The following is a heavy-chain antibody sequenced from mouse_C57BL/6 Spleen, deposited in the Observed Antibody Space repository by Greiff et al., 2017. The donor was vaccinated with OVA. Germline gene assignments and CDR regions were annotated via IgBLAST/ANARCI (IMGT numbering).Heavy chain of an antibody. D-gene: IGHD2-4*01. Sequence: QVHVKQSGAELVRPGSSVKLSCKASGYTFTSYWMHWVKQRPIQGLEWIGNIDPSDSETHYNQKFKDKATLTVDKSSSTAYMQLSSLTSEDSAVYYCARSYDYDGAWFAYWGQGTLVTVSA. CDR1: GYTFTSYW. J-gene: IGHJ3*01. CDR2: IDPSDSET. V-gene: IGHV1-52*01. CDR3: ARSYDYDGAWFAY.